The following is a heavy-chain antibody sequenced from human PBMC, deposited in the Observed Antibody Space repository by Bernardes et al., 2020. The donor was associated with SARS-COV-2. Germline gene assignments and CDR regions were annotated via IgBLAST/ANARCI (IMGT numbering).Heavy chain of an antibody. CDR2: ISGSGGST. V-gene: IGHV3-23*01. J-gene: IGHJ5*01. CDR1: GFTFSSYA. D-gene: IGHD3-10*01. Sequence: GGSLRLSCAASGFTFSSYAMSWVRQAPGKGLEWVSAISGSGGSTYYADSVKGRFTISRDNSKNTLYLQMDSLRAEDTAVYYCAKSREGSGTYRAWIDSWGQGTLVTVSS. CDR3: AKSREGSGTYRAWIDS.